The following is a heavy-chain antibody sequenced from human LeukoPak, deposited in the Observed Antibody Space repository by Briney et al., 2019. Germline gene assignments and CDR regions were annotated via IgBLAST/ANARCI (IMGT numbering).Heavy chain of an antibody. J-gene: IGHJ1*01. CDR3: AGNLIAAAGSAEYFQH. CDR2: IYTSGST. V-gene: IGHV4-4*07. D-gene: IGHD6-13*01. CDR1: GGSISSYY. Sequence: SETLSLTCTVSGGSISSYYWSWIRQPTGKGLEWIGRIYTSGSTNYNPSLKSRVTMSVDTSKNQFSLKLSSVTAADTAVYYCAGNLIAAAGSAEYFQHWGQGTLVTVSS.